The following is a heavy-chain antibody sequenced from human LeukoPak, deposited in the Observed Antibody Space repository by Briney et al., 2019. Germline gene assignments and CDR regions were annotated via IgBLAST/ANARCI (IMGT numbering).Heavy chain of an antibody. Sequence: GGSLRLSCAVSGITVSKYWMHWVRQVPGKGLVWVSRIHSDGSTTDYADSVKGRFTISRDSLKNTLYLQMNSLRAEDTAVYYCAKDSPIGVALAQGRNDYWGQGTLVTVSS. J-gene: IGHJ4*02. CDR3: AKDSPIGVALAQGRNDY. D-gene: IGHD6-19*01. CDR1: GITVSKYW. CDR2: IHSDGSTT. V-gene: IGHV3-74*01.